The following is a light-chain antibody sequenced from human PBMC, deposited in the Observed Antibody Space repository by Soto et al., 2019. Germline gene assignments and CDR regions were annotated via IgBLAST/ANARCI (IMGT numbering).Light chain of an antibody. CDR1: QSVSSN. J-gene: IGKJ3*01. CDR2: GAS. CDR3: QQYNNWPPFT. V-gene: IGKV3-15*01. Sequence: EIVMTQSPATLSVSPGERATLSCRASQSVSSNLAWYQQKPGQAPRLLIYGASTRATGIPARFSGSGSGTEFTLTISSLQSEYFAVYYGQQYNNWPPFTFGPGTKGDIK.